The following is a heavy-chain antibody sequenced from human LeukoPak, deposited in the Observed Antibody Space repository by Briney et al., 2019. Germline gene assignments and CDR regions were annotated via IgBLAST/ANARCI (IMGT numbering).Heavy chain of an antibody. Sequence: GGSLRLSCAASGFTFSGSAMHWVRQASGKGLEWIGRIRTKVNSYATAYSASVKGRFTISRDDSKNTAYLQMNSLKTEDTAVYYCARGSMGATELWGQGTLVTVSS. CDR3: ARGSMGATEL. J-gene: IGHJ4*02. V-gene: IGHV3-73*01. CDR2: IRTKVNSYAT. CDR1: GFTFSGSA. D-gene: IGHD1-26*01.